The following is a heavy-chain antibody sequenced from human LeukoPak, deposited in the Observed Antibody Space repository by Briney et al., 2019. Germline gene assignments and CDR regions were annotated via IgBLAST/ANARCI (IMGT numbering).Heavy chain of an antibody. J-gene: IGHJ4*02. CDR3: AKDWLRWELQGLIGY. CDR2: ISGSGGST. Sequence: GGSLRLSCAASGFTFSSYGMSWVRQAPGKGLEWVSAISGSGGSTYYADSVKGRFTISRDNSKNTLYLQMNSLRAEDTAVYYCAKDWLRWELQGLIGYWGQGTLVIVSS. CDR1: GFTFSSYG. V-gene: IGHV3-23*01. D-gene: IGHD1-26*01.